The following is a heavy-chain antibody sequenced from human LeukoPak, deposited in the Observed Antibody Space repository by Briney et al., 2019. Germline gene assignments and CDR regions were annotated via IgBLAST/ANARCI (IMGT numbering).Heavy chain of an antibody. CDR1: GGSISPYY. CDR2: MYYNGST. J-gene: IGHJ4*02. CDR3: ARGSFREWLADY. Sequence: SETLSLTCTVSGGSISPYYWSWIRQPPGKGLEWIGYMYYNGSTNYNPSLKSRVTISVDTSKNQFSLKLSSVTAADTAVYYCARGSFREWLADYWGQGTLVTVSS. V-gene: IGHV4-59*01. D-gene: IGHD6-19*01.